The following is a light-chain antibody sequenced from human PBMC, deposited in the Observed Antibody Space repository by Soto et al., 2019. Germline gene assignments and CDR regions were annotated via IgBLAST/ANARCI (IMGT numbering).Light chain of an antibody. J-gene: IGKJ1*01. CDR3: QQRSNWPRT. V-gene: IGKV3D-20*02. CDR2: GAS. CDR1: QSVSNNY. Sequence: EIVLTQSPGTLSFSPGERATLSCRASQSVSNNYLAWYQQKPGQAPRLLIYGASNRATGIPDRFNGSGSGTDFTLTISSLEPEDSAVYYCQQRSNWPRTFGQGTKV.